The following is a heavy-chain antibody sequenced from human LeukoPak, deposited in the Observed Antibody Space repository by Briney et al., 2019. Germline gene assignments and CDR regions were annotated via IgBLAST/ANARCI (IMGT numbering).Heavy chain of an antibody. D-gene: IGHD1-26*01. CDR2: INHSGST. J-gene: IGHJ4*02. Sequence: SETLSLTSAVYGGSFSGYYWSWIRQPPGRGLEWIGEINHSGSTNYNPSLKSRVTISVDTSKNQFSLKLSSVTAADTAVYYCARGGGLYYFDYWGQGTLVTVSS. V-gene: IGHV4-34*01. CDR1: GGSFSGYY. CDR3: ARGGGLYYFDY.